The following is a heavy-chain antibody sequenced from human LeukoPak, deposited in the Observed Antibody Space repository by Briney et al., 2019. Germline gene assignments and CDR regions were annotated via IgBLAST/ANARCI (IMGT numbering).Heavy chain of an antibody. V-gene: IGHV1-2*02. CDR2: INPNSGGT. J-gene: IGHJ4*02. CDR3: ARDGKLTGDGPVYDY. Sequence: ASVKVSCKASGYTFTGYYMHWVRQAPGQGFEWMGWINPNSGGTNYAQRFQGRVTMTRDTSISTAYMELSRLRSDDTAVYYCARDGKLTGDGPVYDYWGQGTLVTVSS. CDR1: GYTFTGYY. D-gene: IGHD7-27*01.